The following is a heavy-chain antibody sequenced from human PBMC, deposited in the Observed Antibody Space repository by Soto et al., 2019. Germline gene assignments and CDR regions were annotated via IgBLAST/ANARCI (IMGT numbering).Heavy chain of an antibody. V-gene: IGHV1-3*01. D-gene: IGHD1-26*01. J-gene: IGHJ2*01. CDR1: EYTFTNYA. CDR3: ARGGSLYWYFDL. Sequence: QVQLVQSGAEVKKPGASVKVSCKASEYTFTNYAMHWVRQAPGQRLEWMGWINAGNGNTKYSQKFQGRVTITRDRSASTAYMELSSLRSEATAVYYCARGGSLYWYFDLWGRGTLVTVSS. CDR2: INAGNGNT.